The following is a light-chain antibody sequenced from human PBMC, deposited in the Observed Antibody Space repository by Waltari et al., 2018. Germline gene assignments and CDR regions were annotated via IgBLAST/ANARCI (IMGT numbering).Light chain of an antibody. Sequence: SYELTQSPSVSVSPGQTASISCSGDKLEDRYVCWYQQKPGQSPVLVLHQDSKRPSGIPERLSGFNSGNTATLTISETQAMDEADYYCQAWDRNTYVVFGGGTKLTVL. CDR1: KLEDRY. V-gene: IGLV3-1*01. CDR3: QAWDRNTYVV. CDR2: QDS. J-gene: IGLJ2*01.